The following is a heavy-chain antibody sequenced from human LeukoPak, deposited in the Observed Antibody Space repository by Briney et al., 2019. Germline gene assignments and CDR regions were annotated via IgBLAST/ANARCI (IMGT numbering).Heavy chain of an antibody. V-gene: IGHV1-46*01. CDR3: ARATLSDYYFNY. J-gene: IGHJ4*02. CDR1: GYTFTSYY. CDR2: INPSGGST. Sequence: ASVKVSCKASGYTFTSYYMHWVRQAPGQGLEWMGIINPSGGSTSYAQKFQGRVTMTRDTSTNTVYMELSSLRSEDTAVYFCARATLSDYYFNYWGQRTLVTVSS.